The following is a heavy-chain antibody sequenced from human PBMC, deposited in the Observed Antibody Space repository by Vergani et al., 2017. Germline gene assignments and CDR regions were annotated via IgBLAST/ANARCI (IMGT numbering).Heavy chain of an antibody. Sequence: QVQLVQSGAEVKKPGSSVKVSCKASGGTFSSYAISWVRQAPGQGLEWMGGIIPIFGTANYAQKFQGRVTITADESTSTAYMELSSLRSEDTAVYYCARFGFFGVARHNEDFGGYWGQGTLVTVSS. CDR3: ARFGFFGVARHNEDFGGY. CDR1: GGTFSSYA. CDR2: IIPIFGTA. D-gene: IGHD3-3*01. J-gene: IGHJ4*02. V-gene: IGHV1-69*01.